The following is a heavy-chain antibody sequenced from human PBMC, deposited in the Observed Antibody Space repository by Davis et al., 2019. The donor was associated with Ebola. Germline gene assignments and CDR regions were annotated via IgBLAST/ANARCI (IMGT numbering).Heavy chain of an antibody. J-gene: IGHJ4*02. CDR2: ISWNSDGV. CDR3: VSTKGGGVLLPADS. CDR1: GFNFGASA. Sequence: SLKISCAASGFNFGASAMLWVRQAPGKGPEWVSGISWNSDGVVYADSVKGRFTISRDNAKNSLYLQMGSLRAEDTALYYCVSTKGGGVLLPADSWGQGTLVTVSS. V-gene: IGHV3-9*01. D-gene: IGHD3-16*01.